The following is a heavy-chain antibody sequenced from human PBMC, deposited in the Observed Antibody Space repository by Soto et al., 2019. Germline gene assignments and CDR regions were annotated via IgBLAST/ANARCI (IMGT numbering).Heavy chain of an antibody. J-gene: IGHJ5*02. CDR3: ARIAVAGNHNP. V-gene: IGHV4-39*01. D-gene: IGHD6-19*01. Sequence: SETLSLTCTLSGGSISSSSYYWGWIRQPPGKGLDWIGSIYYSGSTYYNPSLKSRVTISVDTSKNQFSLKLSSVTAADTAVYYCARIAVAGNHNPLGQGTLVTVSS. CDR2: IYYSGST. CDR1: GGSISSSSYY.